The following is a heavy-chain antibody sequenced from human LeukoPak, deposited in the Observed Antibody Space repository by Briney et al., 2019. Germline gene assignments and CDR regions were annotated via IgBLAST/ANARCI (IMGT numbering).Heavy chain of an antibody. D-gene: IGHD3-10*01. CDR2: ISYDGNNK. CDR1: GVTLSNYA. CDR3: ARDQWYGSQKWYRGPELDY. J-gene: IGHJ4*02. V-gene: IGHV3-30-3*01. Sequence: QAGGSLRLSCVASGVTLSNYAMSWARPAPGKGLEWITVISYDGNNKYYADSMKGRFTVSRDNSRNTLDLQMNSLTTEDTAVYHCARDQWYGSQKWYRGPELDYWGQGSLVTVSS.